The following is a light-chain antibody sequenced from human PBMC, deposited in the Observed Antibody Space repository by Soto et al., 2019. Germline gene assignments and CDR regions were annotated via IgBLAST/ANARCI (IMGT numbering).Light chain of an antibody. V-gene: IGKV1D-12*01. J-gene: IGKJ5*01. CDR1: QDIAGY. Sequence: DIQVTQSPSSVSGSVGDRVTITCRASQDIAGYLAWYQHKPGRTPEPLIHGASRLQSGVPARLRGSGYGTDLTLSINSLKNEDFETYYCQQAYSFPITFGQGTRLEIK. CDR2: GAS. CDR3: QQAYSFPIT.